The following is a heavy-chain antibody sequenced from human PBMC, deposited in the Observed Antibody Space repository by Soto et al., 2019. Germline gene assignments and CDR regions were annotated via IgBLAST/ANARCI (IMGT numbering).Heavy chain of an antibody. V-gene: IGHV3-21*06. CDR1: GFSFSSYT. CDR2: ITNRGTHT. Sequence: GGSLRLSCTASGFSFSSYTTNWVRQAPGKGLQWVASITNRGTHTYSADSVKGRFTISRDNDKNSLYLQMNNLRAEDTATYYCARAHEVAWFDSWGLGTLVTVSS. J-gene: IGHJ5*01. CDR3: ARAHEVAWFDS. D-gene: IGHD2-15*01.